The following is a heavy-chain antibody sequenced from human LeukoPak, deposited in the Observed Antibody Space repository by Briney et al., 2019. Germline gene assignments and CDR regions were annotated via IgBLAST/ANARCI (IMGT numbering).Heavy chain of an antibody. CDR3: ARPSRYCSSTSCHPFDY. V-gene: IGHV1-69*05. Sequence: SVKVSCKASGGTFSSYAISWVRQAPGQGLEWMGGIIPIFGTANYAQKFQGRVTITTDESTSTAYMELSSLRSEDTAVYYCARPSRYCSSTSCHPFDYWGQGTLVTVSS. D-gene: IGHD2-2*01. J-gene: IGHJ4*02. CDR2: IIPIFGTA. CDR1: GGTFSSYA.